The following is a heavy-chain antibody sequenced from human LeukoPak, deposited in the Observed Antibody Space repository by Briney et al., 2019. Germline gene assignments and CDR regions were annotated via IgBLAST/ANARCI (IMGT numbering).Heavy chain of an antibody. CDR1: GFTFSSYS. D-gene: IGHD5-18*01. V-gene: IGHV3-21*01. CDR3: ARGPNGRGYSYEGPADY. CDR2: ISSSSSYI. J-gene: IGHJ4*02. Sequence: GGSLRLSCAASGFTFSSYSMNWVRQAPGKGLEWVSSISSSSSYIYYADSVKGRFTISRDNAKNSLYLQMNSLRAEDTAVYYCARGPNGRGYSYEGPADYWGQGTLVTVSS.